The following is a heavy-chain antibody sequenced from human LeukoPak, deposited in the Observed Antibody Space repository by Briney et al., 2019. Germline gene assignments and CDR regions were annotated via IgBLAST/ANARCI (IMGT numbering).Heavy chain of an antibody. D-gene: IGHD3-3*01. J-gene: IGHJ4*02. CDR1: GGSISSGSYY. CDR3: ARDDFWSGYPGPD. Sequence: SETLSLTCTVSGGSISSGSYYWGWIRQPPGKGLEWIGSIYYSGSTYYNPSLKSRVTISVDTSKNQFSLKLSSVTAADTAVYYCARDDFWSGYPGPDWGQGTLVTVSP. CDR2: IYYSGST. V-gene: IGHV4-39*01.